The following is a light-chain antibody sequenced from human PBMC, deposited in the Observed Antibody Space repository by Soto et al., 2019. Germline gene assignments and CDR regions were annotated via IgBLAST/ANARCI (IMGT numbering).Light chain of an antibody. CDR2: GAS. J-gene: IGKJ1*01. CDR1: QRVSNTY. CDR3: QQYGSSPGT. V-gene: IGKV3-20*01. Sequence: EIVLTQSPGTLCLSPGERATLSCRASQRVSNTYLAWYQQKPGQAPRLLIYGASSRATGIPARFSGSGSGTDFTLTISRLEPEDFAVYYCQQYGSSPGTFGQGTKVDIK.